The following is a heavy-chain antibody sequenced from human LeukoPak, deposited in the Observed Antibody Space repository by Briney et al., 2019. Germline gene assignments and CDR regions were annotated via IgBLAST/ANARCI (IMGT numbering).Heavy chain of an antibody. CDR3: AKDFDLSSSSWPSFYYYYGMDV. CDR1: GFTFSSYA. J-gene: IGHJ6*02. CDR2: ISGSGGST. D-gene: IGHD6-13*01. Sequence: GGSLRLSCAASGFTFSSYAMSWVRQAPGKGLEWVSAISGSGGSTYYADSVKGRFTISRDNYKNTLYLQMNSLRAEDTAVYYCAKDFDLSSSSWPSFYYYYGMDVWGQGTTVTVSS. V-gene: IGHV3-23*01.